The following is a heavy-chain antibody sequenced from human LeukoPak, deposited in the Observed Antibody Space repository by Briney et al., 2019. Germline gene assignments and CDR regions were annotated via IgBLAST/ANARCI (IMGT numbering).Heavy chain of an antibody. D-gene: IGHD3-10*01. J-gene: IGHJ4*02. Sequence: GGSLRLSCAASGFSFSDYGIHWVRQAPGKGLEWVAVISYDGSNKYYADSVKGRFTISRDNSKNTLYLQMNSLRAEDTAVYYCASHGSGSYRNPIDYWGQGTLVTVSS. CDR1: GFSFSDYG. CDR3: ASHGSGSYRNPIDY. CDR2: ISYDGSNK. V-gene: IGHV3-30*03.